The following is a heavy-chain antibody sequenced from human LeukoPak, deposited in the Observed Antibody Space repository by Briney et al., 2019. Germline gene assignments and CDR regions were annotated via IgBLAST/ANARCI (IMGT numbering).Heavy chain of an antibody. CDR2: IYYSGST. CDR1: GGSIRSYY. D-gene: IGHD2-2*01. J-gene: IGHJ4*02. V-gene: IGHV4-59*01. CDR3: ARGGQLLLPYYFDY. Sequence: SETLSLTCTVSGGSIRSYYWSWIRQPPGKGLEWIGYIYYSGSTNYNPSLKSRVTISVDTSKNQFSLKLSSVTAADTAVYYCARGGQLLLPYYFDYWGQGTLVTVSS.